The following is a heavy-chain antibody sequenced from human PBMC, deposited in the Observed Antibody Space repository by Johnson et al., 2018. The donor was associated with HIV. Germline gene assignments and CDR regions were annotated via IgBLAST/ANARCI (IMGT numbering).Heavy chain of an antibody. D-gene: IGHD3-22*01. CDR2: ISSSGSTI. Sequence: EQLVESGGGVVRPGGSLRLSCAASGFTFDDYGMTWVRQVPGKGLEWVSYISSSGSTIYYADSVKGRFTISRDNAKNSLYLQMNSLRAEETAVYYCARVGDGSGYYFDAFDIWGQGTMVTVSS. CDR3: ARVGDGSGYYFDAFDI. CDR1: GFTFDDYG. V-gene: IGHV3-48*04. J-gene: IGHJ3*02.